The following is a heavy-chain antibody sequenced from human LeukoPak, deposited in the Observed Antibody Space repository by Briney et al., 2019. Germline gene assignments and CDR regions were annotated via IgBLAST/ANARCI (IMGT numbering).Heavy chain of an antibody. Sequence: SETLSLTCTVSGGSISTYYWNWIRQPPGKGLEWIGYIYNSGSTNYNPSLKSRVTISVDTSKNQFSLNLNSVTAADTAVYYCARVPAARRGWFDPWGQGTLVTVSS. J-gene: IGHJ5*02. CDR3: ARVPAARRGWFDP. D-gene: IGHD2-2*01. CDR2: IYNSGST. CDR1: GGSISTYY. V-gene: IGHV4-59*01.